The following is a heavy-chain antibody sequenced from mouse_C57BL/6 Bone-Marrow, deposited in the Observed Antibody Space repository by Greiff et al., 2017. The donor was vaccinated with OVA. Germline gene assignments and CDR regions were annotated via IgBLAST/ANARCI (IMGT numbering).Heavy chain of an antibody. CDR2: ISDGGSYT. CDR1: GFTFSSYA. Sequence: EVQLVESGGGLVKPGGSLKLSCAASGFTFSSYAMSWVRQTPEKRLEWVATISDGGSYTYYPDNVKGRFTISRDNAKNNLYLQMSHLKSEDTAMYYCARDLFITTVVAPYWYFDVWGTGTTVTVSS. D-gene: IGHD1-1*01. V-gene: IGHV5-4*01. CDR3: ARDLFITTVVAPYWYFDV. J-gene: IGHJ1*03.